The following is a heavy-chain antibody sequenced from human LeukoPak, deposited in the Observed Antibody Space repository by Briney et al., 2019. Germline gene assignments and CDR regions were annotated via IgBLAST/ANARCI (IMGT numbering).Heavy chain of an antibody. CDR1: GFTFDDYA. V-gene: IGHV3-43*02. CDR3: AREPQGDSSGYDAFDI. Sequence: GGSLRLSCAASGFTFDDYAVHGVRQAPGKGLEWVSLISGDGGSTYYADSVKGRFTISRDNSKNSLYLQMNSLRAEDTAVYYCAREPQGDSSGYDAFDIWGQGTMVTVSS. CDR2: ISGDGGST. D-gene: IGHD3-22*01. J-gene: IGHJ3*02.